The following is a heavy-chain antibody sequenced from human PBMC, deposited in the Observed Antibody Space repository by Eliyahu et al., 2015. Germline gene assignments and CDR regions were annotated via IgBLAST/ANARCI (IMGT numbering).Heavy chain of an antibody. J-gene: IGHJ4*02. V-gene: IGHV3-23*01. Sequence: EVQLLESGGGLVQPGESLRLSCAASGFXFSTYGMXGVRQAPGKGLEWXSGISITATVTYYAXSVKGRFTISRDNSKNTLYLQMNSLRAEDTAVYYCAKGLGNHDYWGQGTLVTVSS. CDR2: ISITATVT. CDR1: GFXFSTYG. CDR3: AKGLGNHDY. D-gene: IGHD1-1*01.